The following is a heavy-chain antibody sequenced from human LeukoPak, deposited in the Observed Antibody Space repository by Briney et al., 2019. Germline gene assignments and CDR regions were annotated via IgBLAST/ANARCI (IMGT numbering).Heavy chain of an antibody. V-gene: IGHV4-34*01. D-gene: IGHD2-2*01. CDR3: ARALGYCSSTSCPPPYYFDY. CDR1: GGSFSGYY. Sequence: SETLSLTCAVYGGSFSGYYWSWIRQPPGKGLERIGEINHSGSTNYNPSLKSRVTISVDTSKNQFSLKLSSVTAADTAVYYCARALGYCSSTSCPPPYYFDYWGQGTLVTVSS. CDR2: INHSGST. J-gene: IGHJ4*02.